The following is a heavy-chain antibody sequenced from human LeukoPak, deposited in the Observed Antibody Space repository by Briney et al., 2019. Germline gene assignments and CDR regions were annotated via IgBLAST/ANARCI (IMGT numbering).Heavy chain of an antibody. V-gene: IGHV3-53*01. CDR2: IYSGGST. J-gene: IGHJ4*02. Sequence: PGGSLRLSCAASGFTVSSSYMSWVRQAPGKGLEWVSVIYSGGSTYYADSVKGRFTISRDNSKNTLYLQMNSLRAEDTAVYYCARVEEGHFDYWGQGTLVTVSS. CDR1: GFTVSSSY. CDR3: ARVEEGHFDY.